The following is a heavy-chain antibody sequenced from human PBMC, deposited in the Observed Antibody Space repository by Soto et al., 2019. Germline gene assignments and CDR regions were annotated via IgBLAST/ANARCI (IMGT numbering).Heavy chain of an antibody. J-gene: IGHJ6*02. CDR2: ISAYNGNT. CDR3: ASTEAPAYCTNGVCYPPYYYYGMDV. Sequence: ASVKVSCKASGYTFTSYGISWVRQAPGQGLEWMGWISAYNGNTNYAQKLQGRVTMTTDTSTSTAYMELRSLRSDDTAVYYCASTEAPAYCTNGVCYPPYYYYGMDVWGQGTTVTVSS. CDR1: GYTFTSYG. D-gene: IGHD2-8*01. V-gene: IGHV1-18*01.